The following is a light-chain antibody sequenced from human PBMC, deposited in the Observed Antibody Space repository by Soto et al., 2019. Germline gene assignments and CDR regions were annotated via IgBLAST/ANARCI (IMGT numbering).Light chain of an antibody. CDR2: HAS. V-gene: IGKV3-15*01. CDR3: QQYNNWPPEN. CDR1: QSVSIN. J-gene: IGKJ2*01. Sequence: EIVMTQSPATLSVSPGESATLSCRASQSVSINVAWYQQKSGQAPRLLIHHASTRATSTPARFSGSGSGTEFTLTINSLQSEDFAVYYCQQYNNWPPENFGQGTKWIS.